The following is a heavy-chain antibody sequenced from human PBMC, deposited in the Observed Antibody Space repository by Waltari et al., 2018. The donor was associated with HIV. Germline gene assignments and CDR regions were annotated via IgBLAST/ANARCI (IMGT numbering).Heavy chain of an antibody. Sequence: EVQLVESGGGLVQPGRSLRLSCAAFGFTLDDYALHSSRQGAGKGLGWVSGIGWNSGTIGYADSLKGRFTISRDNAKNSLYLRMNRLRAEDTALYYCANDKRCGYGGNSVWYFDLWGRGTLVTVSS. CDR1: GFTLDDYA. D-gene: IGHD4-17*01. CDR2: IGWNSGTI. CDR3: ANDKRCGYGGNSVWYFDL. V-gene: IGHV3-9*01. J-gene: IGHJ2*01.